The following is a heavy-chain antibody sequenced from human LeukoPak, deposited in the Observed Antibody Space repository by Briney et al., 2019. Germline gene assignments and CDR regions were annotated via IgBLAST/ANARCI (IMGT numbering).Heavy chain of an antibody. J-gene: IGHJ4*02. CDR2: IYYSGST. V-gene: IGHV4-59*12. D-gene: IGHD6-6*01. Sequence: SETLSLTCTVSGGSISSYYWSWIRQPPGKGLEWIGYIYYSGSTNYSPSLKSRVTISVDTSKNQFSLKLSSVTAADTAVYYCARDGYSSSSYYFDYWGQGTLVTVSS. CDR3: ARDGYSSSSYYFDY. CDR1: GGSISSYY.